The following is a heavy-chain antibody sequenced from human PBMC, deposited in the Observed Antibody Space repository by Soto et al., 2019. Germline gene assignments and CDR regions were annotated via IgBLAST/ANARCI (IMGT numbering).Heavy chain of an antibody. V-gene: IGHV4-30-2*01. CDR1: GGSISSGGYS. Sequence: SETLSLTCAVSGGSISSGGYSWSWIRQPPGKGLEWIGYIYHSGSTYYNPSLKSRVTISVDRSKNQFSLKLSSVTAADTAVYYCARARTGTTLAYFDYWGQGTLVTVSS. CDR2: IYHSGST. CDR3: ARARTGTTLAYFDY. D-gene: IGHD1-7*01. J-gene: IGHJ4*02.